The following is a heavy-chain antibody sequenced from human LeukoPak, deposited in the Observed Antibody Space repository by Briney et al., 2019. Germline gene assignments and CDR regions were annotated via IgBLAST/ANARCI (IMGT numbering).Heavy chain of an antibody. CDR1: GFTFSGYA. J-gene: IGHJ4*02. D-gene: IGHD3-22*01. Sequence: PGGSLRLSXAASGFTFSGYAMGWVRQAPGKGLEGVSAISGSAGSTYYADSVKGRFTISRDNSKNSLYLQMNSLRAEDTAVYYCAKLRDFYDSTGYSRFPYWGQGTLVTVSS. V-gene: IGHV3-23*01. CDR2: ISGSAGST. CDR3: AKLRDFYDSTGYSRFPY.